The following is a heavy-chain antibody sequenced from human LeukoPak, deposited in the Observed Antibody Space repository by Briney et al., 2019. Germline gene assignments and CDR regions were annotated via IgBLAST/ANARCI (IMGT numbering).Heavy chain of an antibody. CDR2: ISYDGSNK. J-gene: IGHJ4*02. CDR1: GFTSSSYA. V-gene: IGHV3-30*18. Sequence: PGRSLRLSCAASGFTSSSYAMHWVRQAPGKGLEWVAVISYDGSNKYYADSVKGRFTISRDNSKNTLYLQMNSLRGEDTGVYYCAKRYSSTWYYFDSWGQGTLVTVSS. CDR3: AKRYSSTWYYFDS. D-gene: IGHD6-13*01.